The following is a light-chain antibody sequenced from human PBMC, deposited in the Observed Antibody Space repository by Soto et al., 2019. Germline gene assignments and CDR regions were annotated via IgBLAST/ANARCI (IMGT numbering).Light chain of an antibody. CDR1: SSNIGSNT. V-gene: IGLV1-44*01. J-gene: IGLJ1*01. CDR3: AAWDARLNGPV. Sequence: QSVLTQPPSASGTPGQRVTISCSGSSSNIGSNTVNWYQQLPGTAPKLLIYSNNQRPSGVPDRFSGSKSGTSASLAISGPQSGDEADFYCAAWDARLNGPVFGPGTKVTVL. CDR2: SNN.